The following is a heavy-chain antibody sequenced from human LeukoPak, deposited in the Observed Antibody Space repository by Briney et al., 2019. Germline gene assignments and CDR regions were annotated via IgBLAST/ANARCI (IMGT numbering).Heavy chain of an antibody. CDR3: ARHRLYGPYFDY. D-gene: IGHD2-8*01. CDR1: GGSISSSSYY. CDR2: IYYSGST. V-gene: IGHV4-39*01. Sequence: SETLSLTCTVSGGSISSSSYYWGWIRPPPGKGLEWIGSIYYSGSTYYNPSLKSRVTISVDTSKNQFSLKLSSVTAADTAVYYCARHRLYGPYFDYWGQGTLVTVSS. J-gene: IGHJ4*02.